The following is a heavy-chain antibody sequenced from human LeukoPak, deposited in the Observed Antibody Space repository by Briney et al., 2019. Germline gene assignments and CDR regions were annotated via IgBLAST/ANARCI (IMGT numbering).Heavy chain of an antibody. CDR2: INHRGYT. J-gene: IGHJ4*02. D-gene: IGHD4-17*01. CDR3: TRMTTGHDY. V-gene: IGHV4-34*01. Sequence: SETLSLTCALSVVSFDDHYWAWVRQTPGKGLEWIGEINHRGYTNDSPPLKSRVTLSIDTSRKQFSLNLRSVTVADAGTYYCTRMTTGHDYWGQGTLVTVSS. CDR1: VVSFDDHY.